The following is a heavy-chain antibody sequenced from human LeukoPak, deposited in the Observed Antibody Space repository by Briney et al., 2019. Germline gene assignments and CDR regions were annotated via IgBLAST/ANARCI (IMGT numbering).Heavy chain of an antibody. V-gene: IGHV3-11*04. J-gene: IGHJ4*02. CDR2: ISSSGSTI. Sequence: PGGSLRLSCAASGFTFSDYCMSWIRQAPGKGLEGVSYISSSGSTIYYADSVKGRFTISRDNAKNSLYLQMNSLRAEDTAVYYCAREQPVTSSDYWGQGTLVTVSS. CDR3: AREQPVTSSDY. D-gene: IGHD4-17*01. CDR1: GFTFSDYC.